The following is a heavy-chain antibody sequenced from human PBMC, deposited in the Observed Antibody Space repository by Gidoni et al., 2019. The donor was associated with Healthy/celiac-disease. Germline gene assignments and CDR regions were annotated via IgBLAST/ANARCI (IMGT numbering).Heavy chain of an antibody. CDR3: AREGTLVRGVMRYFQH. J-gene: IGHJ1*01. Sequence: QVQLQQWCAGLLKPSETLSLTCAVYGGSFSGYYWSWIRQPPGKGLEWIGEINHSGSTNYNPSLKSRVTISVDTSKNQFSLKLSSVTAADTAVYYCAREGTLVRGVMRYFQHWGQGTLVTVSS. CDR1: GGSFSGYY. CDR2: INHSGST. D-gene: IGHD3-10*01. V-gene: IGHV4-34*01.